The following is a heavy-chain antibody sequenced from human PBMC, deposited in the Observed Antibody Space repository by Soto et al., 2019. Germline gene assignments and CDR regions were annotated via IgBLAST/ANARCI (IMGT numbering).Heavy chain of an antibody. J-gene: IGHJ4*02. CDR3: AKNYYDSSGYYFPYYFDY. D-gene: IGHD3-22*01. V-gene: IGHV3-30*18. CDR1: GFTFSSYG. Sequence: PGGSLRLSCAASGFTFSSYGMHWVRQAPGKGLEWVAVISYDGSNKYYADSVKGRFTISRDNSKNTLYLQMNSLRAEDTAVYYCAKNYYDSSGYYFPYYFDYWGQGTLVTVSS. CDR2: ISYDGSNK.